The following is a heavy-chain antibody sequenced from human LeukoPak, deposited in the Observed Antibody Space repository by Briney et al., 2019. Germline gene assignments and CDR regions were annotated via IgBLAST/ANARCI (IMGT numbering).Heavy chain of an antibody. V-gene: IGHV1-69*13. CDR2: IIPIFGTA. J-gene: IGHJ5*02. Sequence: GASVKVSCKASGYTFTSYGISWVRQAPGQGLEWMGGIIPIFGTANYAQKFQGRVTITADESTSTAYMELSSLRSEDTAVYYCARLAAIAAAGKGNWFDPWGQGTLVTVSS. CDR3: ARLAAIAAAGKGNWFDP. CDR1: GYTFTSYG. D-gene: IGHD6-13*01.